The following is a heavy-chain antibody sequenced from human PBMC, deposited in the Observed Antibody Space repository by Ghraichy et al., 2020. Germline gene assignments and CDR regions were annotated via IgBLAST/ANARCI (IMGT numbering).Heavy chain of an antibody. V-gene: IGHV3-15*01. CDR3: SPMGCGSTACDLF. J-gene: IGHJ1*01. Sequence: GGSLRLSCVVSGYSFTKAWMSWVRQAPGRGLEWVGRIRNKRDGETTDYAAPVEGRFTISRDDSKNTLYLQMNNLKIEDTGVYYCSPMGCGSTACDLFWGQGTLVTVSS. CDR1: GYSFTKAW. D-gene: IGHD4-11*01. CDR2: IRNKRDGETT.